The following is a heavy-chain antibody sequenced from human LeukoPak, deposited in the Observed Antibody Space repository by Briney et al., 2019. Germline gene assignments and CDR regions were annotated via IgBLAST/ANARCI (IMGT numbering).Heavy chain of an antibody. CDR3: AKGAIVVVIQAYFDP. CDR2: IRYEGSNK. D-gene: IGHD3-22*01. Sequence: PGGSLRLSCAASGFTFSSYGMHWGRQAPGKGLEWGAFIRYEGSNKYYADSVKGLFTISRDNSKNTLYLQMNSLRAADTAVYYCAKGAIVVVIQAYFDPWGQGTLVTVSS. CDR1: GFTFSSYG. V-gene: IGHV3-30*02. J-gene: IGHJ5*02.